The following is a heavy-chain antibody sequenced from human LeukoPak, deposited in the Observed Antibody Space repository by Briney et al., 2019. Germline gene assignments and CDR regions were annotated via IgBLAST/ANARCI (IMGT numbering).Heavy chain of an antibody. D-gene: IGHD1-26*01. V-gene: IGHV3-30*02. CDR2: IWFDGSDK. Sequence: GGSLRLSCAASGFTLSSYGMHWVRQAPGEGLEWVVLIWFDGSDKYYADSGQGRFTISRDNSKNTLYLQMNILRAEDTAVYYCAKDLEVGATTWYFDYWGQGTLVTVSS. J-gene: IGHJ4*02. CDR3: AKDLEVGATTWYFDY. CDR1: GFTLSSYG.